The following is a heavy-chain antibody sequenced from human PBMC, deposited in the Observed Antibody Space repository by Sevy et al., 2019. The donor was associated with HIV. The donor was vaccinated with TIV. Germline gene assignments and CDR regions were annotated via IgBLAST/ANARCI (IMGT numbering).Heavy chain of an antibody. CDR3: ARGQYSYGYWREFDY. J-gene: IGHJ4*02. CDR1: GASINTFY. D-gene: IGHD5-18*01. V-gene: IGHV4-59*01. Sequence: SETLSLTCTVSGASINTFYWSWIWQPPGKGLEWIGYIYYSGSTNYNPSLHSRVTISVDTSKNQFSLKLSSVTAADSAVYYCARGQYSYGYWREFDYWGQGTLVTVSS. CDR2: IYYSGST.